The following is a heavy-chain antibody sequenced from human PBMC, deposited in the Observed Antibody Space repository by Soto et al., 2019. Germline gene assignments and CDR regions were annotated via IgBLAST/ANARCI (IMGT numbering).Heavy chain of an antibody. J-gene: IGHJ4*02. CDR2: ISGSGGST. CDR1: GFTFSSYA. Sequence: ASLRLSFSASGFTFSSYAMSWVRQAPGKGLEWVSAISGSGGSTYYADSVKGRFTISRDNSKNTLYLQMNSLRAEDTAVYYCAKDEGILAAGTFEYWCQGTLVTVSA. V-gene: IGHV3-23*01. D-gene: IGHD6-13*01. CDR3: AKDEGILAAGTFEY.